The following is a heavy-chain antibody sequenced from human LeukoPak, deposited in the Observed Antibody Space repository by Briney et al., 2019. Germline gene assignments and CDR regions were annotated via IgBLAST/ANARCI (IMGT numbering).Heavy chain of an antibody. CDR3: ARADPAIVAVVAATVLTW. J-gene: IGHJ4*02. V-gene: IGHV3-11*01. CDR1: GFTFSDYY. Sequence: HPGGSLRLSCAASGFTFSDYYMSWIRQAPGKGLEWVSYISSSGSTIYYADSVKGRFTISRDNAKNSLYLQMNSLRAEDTAVYYCARADPAIVAVVAATVLTWWGQGTLVTVSS. D-gene: IGHD2-15*01. CDR2: ISSSGSTI.